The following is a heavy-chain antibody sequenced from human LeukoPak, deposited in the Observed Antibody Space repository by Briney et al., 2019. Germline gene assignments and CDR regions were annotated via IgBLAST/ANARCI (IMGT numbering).Heavy chain of an antibody. D-gene: IGHD2-2*01. CDR3: ARDGSSARGDY. Sequence: GGSLRLSCAASGFTFSSYAMHWVRQAPGKGLEYVSAISSTGGSTYYANSVKGRFTISRDNSKITLYLQMGSLRAEDTAVYYCARDGSSARGDYWGQGTLVTVSS. CDR2: ISSTGGST. CDR1: GFTFSSYA. J-gene: IGHJ4*02. V-gene: IGHV3-64*01.